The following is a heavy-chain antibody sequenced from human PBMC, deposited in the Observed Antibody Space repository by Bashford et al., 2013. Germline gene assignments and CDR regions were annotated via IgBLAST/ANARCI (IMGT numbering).Heavy chain of an antibody. J-gene: IGHJ3*02. CDR1: GFTVSSNY. V-gene: IGHV3-66*01. CDR3: AEASDYGGKPDDAFDI. Sequence: GSLRLSCAASGFTVSSNYMSWVRQAPGKGLEWVSVIYSGGSTYYADSVKGRFTISRDNSKNTLYLQMNSLRAEDTAVYYCAEASDYGGKPDDAFDIWGQGTMVTVSS. CDR2: IYSGGST. D-gene: IGHD4-23*01.